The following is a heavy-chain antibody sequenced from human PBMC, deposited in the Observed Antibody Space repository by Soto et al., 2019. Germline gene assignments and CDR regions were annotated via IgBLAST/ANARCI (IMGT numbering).Heavy chain of an antibody. CDR2: INHSGST. D-gene: IGHD3-3*01. CDR1: GGSFSGYY. Sequence: SETLSLTCAVYGGSFSGYYWSWIRQPPGKGLEWIGEINHSGSTNYNPSLKSRVTISVDTSKNQFSLKLSSVTAADTAVYYCAGAWYYDFWSGYLFDYWGQGTLVTVSS. J-gene: IGHJ4*02. CDR3: AGAWYYDFWSGYLFDY. V-gene: IGHV4-34*01.